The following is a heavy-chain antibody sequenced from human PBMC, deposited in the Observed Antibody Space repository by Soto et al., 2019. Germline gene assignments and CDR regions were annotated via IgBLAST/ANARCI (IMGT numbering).Heavy chain of an antibody. CDR3: ARHDCISTSCYYYYYYSMEV. J-gene: IGHJ6*02. CDR1: GGTFSSYA. CDR2: LIPIFDTA. D-gene: IGHD2-2*01. Sequence: QVQLVQSGAEVKKPGSSVKVSCKTSGGTFSSYAISWVRQAPGQGLEWMGGLIPIFDTANYAQKFQGRVTITEDDATITAYMELRSLRSEDTAVYYCARHDCISTSCYYYYYYSMEVRGQGTTVTVSS. V-gene: IGHV1-69*12.